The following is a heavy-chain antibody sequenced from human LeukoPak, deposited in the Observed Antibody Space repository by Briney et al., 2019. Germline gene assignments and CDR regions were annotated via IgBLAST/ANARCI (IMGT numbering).Heavy chain of an antibody. CDR2: INPSGGST. CDR3: AREWELQGWFDP. D-gene: IGHD1-26*01. J-gene: IGHJ5*02. V-gene: IGHV1-46*01. Sequence: SVKVSCKASGYTFTSYYMHSVRQAPGQGLEWIVIINPSGGSTSYAQKFQGRVTMIRDTSTSKVYMEMSSLRSEETAVYYCAREWELQGWFDPWGQGTLVTVSS. CDR1: GYTFTSYY.